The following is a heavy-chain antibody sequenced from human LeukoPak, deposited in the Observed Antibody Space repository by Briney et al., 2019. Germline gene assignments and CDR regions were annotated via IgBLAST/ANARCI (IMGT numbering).Heavy chain of an antibody. D-gene: IGHD2-15*01. Sequence: GASVKVSCKASGYTFTSYDINWVRQATGQGLEWMGWMNPNSGNTGYAQKFQGRVTMTRNTSISTAYMELSSLRSEDTAVYYCARVSRYCSGGSCQWNAFDIWGQGTMVTVSS. CDR2: MNPNSGNT. CDR1: GYTFTSYD. CDR3: ARVSRYCSGGSCQWNAFDI. V-gene: IGHV1-8*01. J-gene: IGHJ3*02.